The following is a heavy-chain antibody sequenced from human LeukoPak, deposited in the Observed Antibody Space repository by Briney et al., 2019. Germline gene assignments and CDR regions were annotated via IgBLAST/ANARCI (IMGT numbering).Heavy chain of an antibody. CDR3: AREYHYYDGSGFYF. D-gene: IGHD3-22*01. J-gene: IGHJ4*02. CDR2: ISPSSSNT. Sequence: PGGSLRLSCAASGFTVSNNYMNWVRQAPGKGLEWVSYISPSSSNTYYAVSVKGRFTISRDNAKNSLFLQMNSLRDEDSAVYYCAREYHYYDGSGFYFWGQGTLVTVSS. CDR1: GFTVSNNY. V-gene: IGHV3-48*02.